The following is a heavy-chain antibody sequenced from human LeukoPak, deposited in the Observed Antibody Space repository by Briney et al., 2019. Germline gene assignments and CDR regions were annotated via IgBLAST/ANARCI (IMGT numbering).Heavy chain of an antibody. CDR2: ISDNGGET. CDR1: GFTFTDYA. J-gene: IGHJ4*02. CDR3: ATDRERDPSVYYLV. D-gene: IGHD3-22*01. Sequence: PRGSLRLSCAASGFTFTDYAMSWVRQAPEKGLEWISTISDNGGETYYADSVKGRFAISRDNSKNTLFLQMNSLRAKDSAVYYCATDRERDPSVYYLVGGQGTLITVSS. V-gene: IGHV3-23*01.